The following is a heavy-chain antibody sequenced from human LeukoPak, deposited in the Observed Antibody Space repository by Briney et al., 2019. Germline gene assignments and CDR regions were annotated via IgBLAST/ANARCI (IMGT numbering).Heavy chain of an antibody. Sequence: ASVKVSCKASGYTFTSYGINWVRQATGQGLEWMGWMNPNSGNTGYAQKFQGRVTITRNTSISTAYMELSSLRSEDTAVYYCARTNCSSTSCPSGDAFDIWGQGTMVTVSS. J-gene: IGHJ3*02. CDR3: ARTNCSSTSCPSGDAFDI. D-gene: IGHD2-2*01. CDR2: MNPNSGNT. V-gene: IGHV1-8*03. CDR1: GYTFTSYG.